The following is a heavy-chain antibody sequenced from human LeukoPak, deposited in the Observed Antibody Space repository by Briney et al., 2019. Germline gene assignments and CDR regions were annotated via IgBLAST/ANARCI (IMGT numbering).Heavy chain of an antibody. CDR2: INHSGST. J-gene: IGHJ4*02. CDR3: ARAGYCSGGSCYFY. CDR1: GGSFSGYY. V-gene: IGHV4-34*01. Sequence: SETLSLTCAVYGGSFSGYYWSWIRQPPGKGLEWIGEINHSGSTNHNPSLKSRVTISVDTSKNQFSLKLSSVTAADTAVYYCARAGYCSGGSCYFYWGQGTLVTVSS. D-gene: IGHD2-15*01.